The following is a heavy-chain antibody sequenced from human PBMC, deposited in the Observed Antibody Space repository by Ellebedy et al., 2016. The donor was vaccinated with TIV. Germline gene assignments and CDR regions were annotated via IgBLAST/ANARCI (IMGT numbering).Heavy chain of an antibody. CDR3: ARVGAGWLQSDWYFDL. D-gene: IGHD5-24*01. CDR2: IYHSGST. V-gene: IGHV4-59*01. J-gene: IGHJ2*01. CDR1: GGSISTYF. Sequence: MPGGSLRPSCTVPGGSISTYFWSWTRQPPGKRPEWIGYIYHSGSTNYNPSLKSRVTISIDTSRNQFALKLSSVTAADTAVYYCARVGAGWLQSDWYFDLWGRGTLVTVSS.